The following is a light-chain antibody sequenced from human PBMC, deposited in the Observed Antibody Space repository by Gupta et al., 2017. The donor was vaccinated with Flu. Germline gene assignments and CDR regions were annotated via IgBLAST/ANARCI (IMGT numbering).Light chain of an antibody. CDR3: CSYAGSYVV. Sequence: GTRSDVGGYDYVSWYQQHPGKAPKLLISDVSKRPSGVPDRFSGSKSGNTASLTISGLQAEDEADYYCCSYAGSYVVFGGGTKLTIL. CDR1: RSDVGGYDY. CDR2: DVS. J-gene: IGLJ2*01. V-gene: IGLV2-11*03.